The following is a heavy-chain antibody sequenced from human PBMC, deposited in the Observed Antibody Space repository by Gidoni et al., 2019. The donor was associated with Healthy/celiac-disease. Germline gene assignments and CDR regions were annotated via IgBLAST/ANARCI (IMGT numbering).Heavy chain of an antibody. CDR2: LKQDGSEK. CDR3: ARVRYYDSSAWAFDY. V-gene: IGHV3-7*01. Sequence: EVQLVESGGGLVQPGGSLRLSCAASGFTFSSYWMSWVRQAPGKGLDGVANLKQDGSEKYYVDSVKGRFTISRDNAKNSLYLQMNSLRAEDTAVYYCARVRYYDSSAWAFDYWGQGTLVTVSS. J-gene: IGHJ4*02. CDR1: GFTFSSYW. D-gene: IGHD3-22*01.